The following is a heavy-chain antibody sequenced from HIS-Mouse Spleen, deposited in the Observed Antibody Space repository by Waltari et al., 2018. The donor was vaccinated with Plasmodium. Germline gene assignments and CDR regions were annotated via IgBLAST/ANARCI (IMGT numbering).Heavy chain of an antibody. CDR2: IYSGGST. CDR3: ASKTTVTNHAFDI. V-gene: IGHV3-53*01. CDR1: RSIVSSNY. Sequence: EVQLVESGGGVIQPGGSLRLPCAPSRSIVSSNYMSWLRQAPGKGLEWVSVIYSGGSTYYADSVKGRFTISRDNSKNTLYLQMNSLRAEDTAVYYCASKTTVTNHAFDIWGQGTMVTVSS. J-gene: IGHJ3*02. D-gene: IGHD4-17*01.